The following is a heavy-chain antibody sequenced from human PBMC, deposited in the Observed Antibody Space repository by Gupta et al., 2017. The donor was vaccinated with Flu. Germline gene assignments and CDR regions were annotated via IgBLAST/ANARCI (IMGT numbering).Heavy chain of an antibody. J-gene: IGHJ2*01. CDR3: ARDRLYYYDTNDYWYFDL. CDR2: IYHSGST. CDR1: GYSISSGYY. D-gene: IGHD3-22*01. V-gene: IGHV4-38-2*02. Sequence: QVQLQESGPGLVKPSETLSLACAVSGYSISSGYYWGWIRQPPGKGLEWIGSIYHSGSTYYNPSLKSRFTISVDTSKNQFSLKLSSVTAAETAVYYCARDRLYYYDTNDYWYFDLWGRGTLVTVSS.